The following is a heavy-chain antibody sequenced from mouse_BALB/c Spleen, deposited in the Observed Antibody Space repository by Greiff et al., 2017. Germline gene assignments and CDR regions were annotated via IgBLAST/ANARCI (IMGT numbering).Heavy chain of an antibody. Sequence: EVQLQQSGPGLVKPSQSLSLTCTVTGYSITSDYAWNWIRQFPGNKLEWMGYISYSGSTSYNPSLKSRISITRDTSKNQFFLQLNSVTTEDTATYYCARRASSGSSYYAMDYWGQGTSVTVSS. CDR2: ISYSGST. V-gene: IGHV3-2*02. J-gene: IGHJ4*01. D-gene: IGHD3-1*01. CDR1: GYSITSDYA. CDR3: ARRASSGSSYYAMDY.